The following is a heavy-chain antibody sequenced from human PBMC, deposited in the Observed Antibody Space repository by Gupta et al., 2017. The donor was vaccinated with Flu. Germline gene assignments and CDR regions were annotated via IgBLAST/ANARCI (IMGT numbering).Heavy chain of an antibody. Sequence: QVQLQESGPGLVKPSETLSLTCTVSGGSISSYYWSWIRQPPGKGLEWIGYIYYSGSTNYNPSLKSRVTISVDTSKNQFSPKLSSVTAADTAVYYCARHLLGNYYYGMDVWGQGTTVPVSS. J-gene: IGHJ6*02. V-gene: IGHV4-59*08. D-gene: IGHD3-16*01. CDR3: ARHLLGNYYYGMDV. CDR2: IYYSGST. CDR1: GGSISSYY.